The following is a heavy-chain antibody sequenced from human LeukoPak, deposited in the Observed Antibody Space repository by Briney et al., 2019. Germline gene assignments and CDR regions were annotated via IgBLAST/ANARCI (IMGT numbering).Heavy chain of an antibody. J-gene: IGHJ6*03. D-gene: IGHD3-10*01. CDR3: ARVRPMVRGVTVTGYMDV. CDR2: ISSSSII. CDR1: GFTFSSYS. V-gene: IGHV3-48*01. Sequence: PGGSLRLSCAASGFTFSSYSMNWVRQAPGKGLEWVSYISSSSIIYYADSVKGRFTISRDNAKNSLYLQMNSLRAEDTAVYYCARVRPMVRGVTVTGYMDVWGKGTTVTVSS.